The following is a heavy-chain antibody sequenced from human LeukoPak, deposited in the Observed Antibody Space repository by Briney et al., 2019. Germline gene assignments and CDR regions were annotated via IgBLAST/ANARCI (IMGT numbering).Heavy chain of an antibody. CDR1: GGTFSSYA. CDR3: TTARYCSSTSCYDGRDY. J-gene: IGHJ4*02. D-gene: IGHD2-2*01. V-gene: IGHV1-69*05. Sequence: GSSVKVSCKASGGTFSSYAISWVRQAPGQGLEWMGGIIPIFGTANYAQKFQGRVTITTDESTSTAYMELSSLRSEDTAVYYCTTARYCSSTSCYDGRDYWGQGTLVTVSS. CDR2: IIPIFGTA.